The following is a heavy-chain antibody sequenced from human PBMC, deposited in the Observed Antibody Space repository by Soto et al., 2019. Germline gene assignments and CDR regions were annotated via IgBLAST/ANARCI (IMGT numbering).Heavy chain of an antibody. D-gene: IGHD3-3*01. V-gene: IGHV4-39*01. Sequence: QLQLQESGPGLEKPSETLSLTCTVTGDSFSRSTYYWGWMRQPPGQGLEWIGSIYYSGSTYYNPALGSRVAISIVTSKPQVSLKLRPVTAADTAVYYYARQTHPPGFFPIYYYYLDGWRKGTTVNVSS. CDR3: ARQTHPPGFFPIYYYYLDG. CDR1: GDSFSRSTYY. J-gene: IGHJ6*03. CDR2: IYYSGST.